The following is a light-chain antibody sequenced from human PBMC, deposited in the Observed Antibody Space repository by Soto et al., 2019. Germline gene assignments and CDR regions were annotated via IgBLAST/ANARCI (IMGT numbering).Light chain of an antibody. J-gene: IGLJ2*01. CDR3: LLYYGGAVI. Sequence: QAVVTQEPSLTVSPGGTVTLTCASSXGAVTSGHYANWLQQKPGQAPRALIYSTDTKHSWTPARFSGSLLGGKAALTLSGVRPEDEADYYCLLYYGGAVIFGGGTKVTVL. CDR1: XGAVTSGHY. CDR2: STD. V-gene: IGLV7-43*01.